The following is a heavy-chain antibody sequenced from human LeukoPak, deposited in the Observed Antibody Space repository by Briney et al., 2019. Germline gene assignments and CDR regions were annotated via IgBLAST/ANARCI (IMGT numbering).Heavy chain of an antibody. J-gene: IGHJ6*02. Sequence: GRSLRLSCAASGFTFSSYAMHWVRQAPGKGLEWVAVISYDGSNKYYADSVKGRFTISRDNSKNTLYLQMNSLRAEDTAVYYCARDEIGFASSYYYGMDVWGQGTTVTVSS. D-gene: IGHD2-21*01. V-gene: IGHV3-30-3*01. CDR3: ARDEIGFASSYYYGMDV. CDR2: ISYDGSNK. CDR1: GFTFSSYA.